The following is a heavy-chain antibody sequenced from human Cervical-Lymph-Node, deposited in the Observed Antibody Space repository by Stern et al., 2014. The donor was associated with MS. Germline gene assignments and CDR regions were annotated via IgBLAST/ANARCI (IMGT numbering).Heavy chain of an antibody. CDR2: IYYSGST. V-gene: IGHV4-31*03. CDR3: ARDRRSGYPLDY. J-gene: IGHJ4*02. Sequence: VQLVESGPGLVKPSQTLSLTCTVSGVSISTGGYYWSWIRPHPGKGLAWIGYIYYSGSTFYNPSLKSRVTISVDTSKNQFSLKLSSVTAADTAVYYCARDRRSGYPLDYWGQGTLVTVSS. CDR1: GVSISTGGYY. D-gene: IGHD3-3*01.